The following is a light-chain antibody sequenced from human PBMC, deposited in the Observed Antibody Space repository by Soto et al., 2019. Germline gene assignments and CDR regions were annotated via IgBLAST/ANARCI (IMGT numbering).Light chain of an antibody. V-gene: IGKV3-11*01. CDR3: QQRSDWPST. Sequence: EIVLTQSPATLSLSPGERATLSCRASQSVSSYLAWYQQKPGQAPRLLIYDASNSATGIPARFSGSGSGPDFTLTISSLEPDDFAVYYCQQRSDWPSTFGGGTKVQIK. CDR1: QSVSSY. CDR2: DAS. J-gene: IGKJ4*01.